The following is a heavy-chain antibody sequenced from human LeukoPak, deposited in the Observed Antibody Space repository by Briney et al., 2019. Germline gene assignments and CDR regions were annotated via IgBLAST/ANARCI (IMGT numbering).Heavy chain of an antibody. CDR1: GFTFSSYA. CDR2: ISGSGGST. J-gene: IGHJ4*02. Sequence: SGGSLRLSCAASGFTFSSYAMSWVRQAPGKGLEWVSAISGSGGSTYYADSVKGRFTISRDNSKNMLYLQMNSLRAEDTAVYYCAKRYCSSTSCSARFDYWGQGTLVTVSS. V-gene: IGHV3-23*01. CDR3: AKRYCSSTSCSARFDY. D-gene: IGHD2-2*01.